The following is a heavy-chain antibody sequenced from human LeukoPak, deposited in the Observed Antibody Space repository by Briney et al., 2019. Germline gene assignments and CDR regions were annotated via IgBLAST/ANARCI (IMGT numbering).Heavy chain of an antibody. J-gene: IGHJ4*02. Sequence: GGSLRLSCAASGFTFSSYSMNWVRQAPGKGLEWVSSISSSGSTIYYADSVKGRFTISRDNAKNSLYLQMNSLRAEDTAVYYCARDMGYYDSSGYYPTTDYWGQGTLVTVSS. CDR1: GFTFSSYS. V-gene: IGHV3-21*04. CDR3: ARDMGYYDSSGYYPTTDY. CDR2: ISSSGSTI. D-gene: IGHD3-22*01.